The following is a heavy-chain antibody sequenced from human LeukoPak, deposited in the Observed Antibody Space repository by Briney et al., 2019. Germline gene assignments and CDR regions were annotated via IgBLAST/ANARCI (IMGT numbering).Heavy chain of an antibody. Sequence: SETLSLTCTVSGGSASSGSYYWSWIRQPPGKGLEWIGYIYYSGSTNYNPSLKSRVTISVDTSKNQFSLKLSSVTAADTAVYYCARGEPIENFDYWGQGTLVTVSS. CDR3: ARGEPIENFDY. J-gene: IGHJ4*02. D-gene: IGHD1-14*01. CDR1: GGSASSGSYY. CDR2: IYYSGST. V-gene: IGHV4-61*01.